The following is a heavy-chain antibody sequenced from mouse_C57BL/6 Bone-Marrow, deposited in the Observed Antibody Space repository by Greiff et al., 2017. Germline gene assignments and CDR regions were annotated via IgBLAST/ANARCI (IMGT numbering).Heavy chain of an antibody. CDR1: GFNIKDDY. CDR3: TTGYYYYGSRCAMDY. D-gene: IGHD1-1*01. CDR2: IDPENGDT. J-gene: IGHJ4*01. V-gene: IGHV14-4*01. Sequence: VQLQQSGAELVRPGASVKLSCTASGFNIKDDYMHWVKQRPEQGLEWIGWIDPENGDTEYASKFQGKATITADTSSNTAYLQLSSLTSEDTAVYYCTTGYYYYGSRCAMDYWGQGTSVTVSS.